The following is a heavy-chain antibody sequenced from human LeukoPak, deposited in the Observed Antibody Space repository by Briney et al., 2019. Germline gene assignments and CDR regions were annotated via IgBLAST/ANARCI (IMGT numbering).Heavy chain of an antibody. V-gene: IGHV1-69*13. J-gene: IGHJ4*02. CDR2: IIPIFGTA. CDR3: AKYDFWSGYYFN. D-gene: IGHD3-3*01. Sequence: GASVKVSCKASGGTFSSYAISWVRQAPGQGLEWMGGIIPIFGTANCAQKFQGRVTITADESTSTAYMELSSLRSEDTAVYYCAKYDFWSGYYFNWGQGTLVTVSS. CDR1: GGTFSSYA.